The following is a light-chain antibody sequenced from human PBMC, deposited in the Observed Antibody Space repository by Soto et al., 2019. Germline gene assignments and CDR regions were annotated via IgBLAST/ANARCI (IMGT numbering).Light chain of an antibody. Sequence: DIQMTQSASCLSASVGDRVTITYRASQDISNYLAWYQQKPGKVPKLLIYTASTLQTGVQSRFSGSGSGTVFTLIINSLQSEDVATYYCQNYKSAPNTFGRGTRLEIK. V-gene: IGKV1-27*01. J-gene: IGKJ2*01. CDR1: QDISNY. CDR2: TAS. CDR3: QNYKSAPNT.